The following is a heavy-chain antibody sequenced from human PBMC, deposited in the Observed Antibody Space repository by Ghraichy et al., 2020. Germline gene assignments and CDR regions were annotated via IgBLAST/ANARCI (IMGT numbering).Heavy chain of an antibody. J-gene: IGHJ3*02. CDR1: GFTFSNYW. D-gene: IGHD3-10*01. CDR2: IKEDVGLM. Sequence: GGSLRLSCTASGFTFSNYWMNWVRQAPGKGLEWVGNIKEDVGLMYYEDSVKGRFAISRDNAKNSLYLQLNSLRAEDTAVYYCARDPTYELGSGKYYDAFDIWGQGTMVTVSS. CDR3: ARDPTYELGSGKYYDAFDI. V-gene: IGHV3-7*03.